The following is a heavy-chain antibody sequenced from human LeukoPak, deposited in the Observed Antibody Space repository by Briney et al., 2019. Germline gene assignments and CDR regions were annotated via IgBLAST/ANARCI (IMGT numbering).Heavy chain of an antibody. CDR1: GITFSNYV. CDR2: ISGGGRNT. Sequence: GGSLRLSCAASGITFSNYVMSWVRQAPGKGLEWVSAISGGGRNTYYAASVKGRFTISRDNSRNMLHLQMNSLRAEDTAVYYCAKGRTSMVTTGLDYWGQGTLVTVSS. J-gene: IGHJ4*02. D-gene: IGHD4-17*01. V-gene: IGHV3-23*01. CDR3: AKGRTSMVTTGLDY.